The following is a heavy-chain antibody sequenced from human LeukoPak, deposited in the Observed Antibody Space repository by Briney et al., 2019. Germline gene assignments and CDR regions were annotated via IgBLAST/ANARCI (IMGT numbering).Heavy chain of an antibody. CDR1: GFTFGDYA. CDR2: IRSKAYGGTT. J-gene: IGHJ6*03. D-gene: IGHD5-24*01. CDR3: TSCGWLQLNYYYYYMDV. V-gene: IGHV3-49*04. Sequence: GGSLRLSCTASGFTFGDYAMSWVRQAPGKGLEWVGFIRSKAYGGTTEYAASVKGRFTISRDDSKSIAYLQMNSLKTEDTAVYYCTSCGWLQLNYYYYYMDVWGKGTTVTVSS.